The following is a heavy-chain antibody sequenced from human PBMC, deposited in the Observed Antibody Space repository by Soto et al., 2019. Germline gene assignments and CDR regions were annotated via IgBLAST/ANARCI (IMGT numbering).Heavy chain of an antibody. J-gene: IGHJ4*02. Sequence: EASVKVSCKASGGTFSSYAISWVRQAPGQGLEWMGGIIPIFGTANYAQKFQGRVTITADESTSTAYMELISLRSEDTAVYYCARDREQLWLLGYWGQGTLVTVSS. V-gene: IGHV1-69*13. CDR1: GGTFSSYA. CDR2: IIPIFGTA. D-gene: IGHD5-18*01. CDR3: ARDREQLWLLGY.